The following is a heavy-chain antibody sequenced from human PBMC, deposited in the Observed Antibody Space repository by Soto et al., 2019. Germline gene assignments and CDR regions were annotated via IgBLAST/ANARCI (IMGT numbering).Heavy chain of an antibody. CDR1: GYTFTSYG. V-gene: IGHV1-18*01. CDR3: ARIGYCSGGSCYQGWFDP. CDR2: ISAYNGNT. D-gene: IGHD2-15*01. J-gene: IGHJ5*02. Sequence: GASVKVSCKASGYTFTSYGISWVRQAPGQGLEWMGWISAYNGNTNYAQKLQGRVTMTTDTSTSTAYMGLRSLRSDDTAVYYCARIGYCSGGSCYQGWFDPWGQGTLVTVSS.